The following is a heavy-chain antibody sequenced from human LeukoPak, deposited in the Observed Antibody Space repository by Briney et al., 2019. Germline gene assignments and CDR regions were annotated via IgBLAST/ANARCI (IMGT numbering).Heavy chain of an antibody. J-gene: IGHJ4*02. D-gene: IGHD5-18*01. CDR3: ARGGQLWFSGYYFDY. V-gene: IGHV3-33*01. Sequence: GGSLRLSCAASGFTFSSYGMHWVRQAPGKGLEWVAGIWFDGSNKYYADSVKGRFTISRDNSKNTLCLQMNSLRAEDTAVYYCARGGQLWFSGYYFDYWGQGTLVTVSS. CDR2: IWFDGSNK. CDR1: GFTFSSYG.